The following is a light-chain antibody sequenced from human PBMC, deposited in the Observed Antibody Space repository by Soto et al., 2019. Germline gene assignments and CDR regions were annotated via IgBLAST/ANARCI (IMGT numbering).Light chain of an antibody. CDR2: EVS. V-gene: IGLV2-14*01. Sequence: SGLTQPASASESAGQSITISCTGTSSDVGGYNYVSWYQQHPGNAPKLMIYEVSNRPSGVSNRFSGSKSGNTASLTISGLQAEDEADYYCSSYTNNSTYVFGPGTKVTVL. CDR3: SSYTNNSTYV. J-gene: IGLJ1*01. CDR1: SSDVGGYNY.